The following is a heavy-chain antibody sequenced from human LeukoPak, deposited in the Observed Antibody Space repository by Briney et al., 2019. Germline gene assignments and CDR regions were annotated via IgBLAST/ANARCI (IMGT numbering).Heavy chain of an antibody. Sequence: SETLSLTCAVYGGSFSGYYWNWIRQPPGKGLEWIGYIYYSGSTNYNPSLKSRVTISVDTSKNQFSLKLSSVTAADTAVYYCARDYYDSSGYYLNNWFDPWGQGTLVTVSS. CDR1: GGSFSGYY. CDR2: IYYSGST. CDR3: ARDYYDSSGYYLNNWFDP. D-gene: IGHD3-22*01. V-gene: IGHV4-59*01. J-gene: IGHJ5*02.